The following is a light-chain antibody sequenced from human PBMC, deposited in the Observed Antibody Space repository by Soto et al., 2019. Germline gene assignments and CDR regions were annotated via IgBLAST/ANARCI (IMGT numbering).Light chain of an antibody. CDR3: LQDYNYPLT. V-gene: IGKV1-6*01. CDR1: QGIRND. Sequence: AIQMTQSPSSLSASVGDRVTITCRASQGIRNDLAWYQQKPVKAPRLLIYAASNLQSGVPSRFSGSGSGTDFTLTISSLQPEDFATYYCLQDYNYPLTFGQGTRLEIK. J-gene: IGKJ5*01. CDR2: AAS.